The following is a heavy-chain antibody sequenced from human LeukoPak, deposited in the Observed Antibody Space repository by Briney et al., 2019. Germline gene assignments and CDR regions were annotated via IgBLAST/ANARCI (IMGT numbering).Heavy chain of an antibody. D-gene: IGHD3-10*01. CDR3: ARRPPGGYYFDN. Sequence: ASVKVSCKASGYTFTSYYIHWVRQAPGQGLEWMGKISPSGGTTSYAQKFQGRVTMTRDTSTSTVYMELSSLRCEDTAVYYCARRPPGGYYFDNWGQGTLVTVSS. J-gene: IGHJ4*02. CDR1: GYTFTSYY. CDR2: ISPSGGTT. V-gene: IGHV1-46*01.